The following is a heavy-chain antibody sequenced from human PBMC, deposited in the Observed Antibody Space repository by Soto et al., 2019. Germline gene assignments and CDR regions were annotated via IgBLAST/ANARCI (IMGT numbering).Heavy chain of an antibody. D-gene: IGHD6-13*01. CDR2: ISPYNGIT. J-gene: IGHJ4*02. Sequence: KRYRKSAGSGVTRHVSGWGRQANIQGLEWMGWISPYNGITNYAQKLEGRVTMTTDTSTSTAYMELRSLRSDDTAVYYCARDRIAVAGTRGRIDYWGQGTLVTV. CDR3: ARDRIAVAGTRGRIDY. V-gene: IGHV1-18*04. CDR1: GSGVTRHV.